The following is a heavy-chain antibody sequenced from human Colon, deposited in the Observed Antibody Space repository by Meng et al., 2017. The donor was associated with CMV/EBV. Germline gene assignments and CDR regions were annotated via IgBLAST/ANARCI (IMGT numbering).Heavy chain of an antibody. CDR2: ISGSTGYT. CDR1: GYPFTSYG. V-gene: IGHV1-18*01. Sequence: QVQLVQSGAGGEGLGASVLVSCRSSGYPFTSYGINWVRQAPGQGLEWMGWISGSTGYTNRAQKFQGRVTMTTDTSTSTAYLALTSLTSNDTAVYYCARGRPNWSGVLDYWGQGTLVTVSS. CDR3: ARGRPNWSGVLDY. D-gene: IGHD1-1*01. J-gene: IGHJ4*02.